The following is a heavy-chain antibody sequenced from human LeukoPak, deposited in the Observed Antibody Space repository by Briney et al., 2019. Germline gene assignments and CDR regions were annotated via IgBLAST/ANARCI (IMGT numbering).Heavy chain of an antibody. CDR1: GFTFDDYA. CDR2: ISWNSGSI. CDR3: AKDSRMITFGGVIVRAFY. Sequence: GGSLRLSCAASGFTFDDYAMHWVRQAPGKGLEWVSGISWNSGSIGYADSAKGRFTISRDNAKNSLYLQMNSLRAEDTALYYCAKDSRMITFGGVIVRAFYWGQGTLVTVSS. D-gene: IGHD3-16*02. J-gene: IGHJ4*02. V-gene: IGHV3-9*01.